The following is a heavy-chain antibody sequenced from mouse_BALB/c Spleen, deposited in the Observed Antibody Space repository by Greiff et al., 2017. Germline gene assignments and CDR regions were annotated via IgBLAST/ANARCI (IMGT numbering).Heavy chain of an antibody. CDR2: ISDGGSYT. J-gene: IGHJ3*01. D-gene: IGHD1-2*01. CDR3: ARDLGTASWFAY. Sequence: EVQLVESGGGLVKPGGSLKLSCAASGFTFSDYYMYWVRQTPEKRLEWVATISDGGSYTYYPDSVKGRFTISRDNAKNNLYLQMSSLKSEDTAMYYCARDLGTASWFAYWGQGTLVTVSA. V-gene: IGHV5-4*02. CDR1: GFTFSDYY.